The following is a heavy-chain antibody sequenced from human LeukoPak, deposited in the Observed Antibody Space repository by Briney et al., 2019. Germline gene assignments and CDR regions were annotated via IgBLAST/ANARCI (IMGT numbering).Heavy chain of an antibody. CDR1: RLTFNSYG. D-gene: IGHD3-22*01. Sequence: GGSLRLSCAASRLTFNSYGMSWVRQAPGKGLVWVTNITGSGGSTYYAGSVKGRFTISRDNSKNTLYVQMNSLRAEVTAVYYCVKGHSSGYRTGTGYWGQGTLVTVSS. J-gene: IGHJ4*02. CDR2: ITGSGGST. CDR3: VKGHSSGYRTGTGY. V-gene: IGHV3-23*01.